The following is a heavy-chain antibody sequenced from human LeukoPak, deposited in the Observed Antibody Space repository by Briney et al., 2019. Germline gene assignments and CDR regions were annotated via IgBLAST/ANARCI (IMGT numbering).Heavy chain of an antibody. V-gene: IGHV1-2*06. CDR2: INPNTGVT. D-gene: IGHD4-23*01. CDR3: ARVEDYGGNYYFFDY. J-gene: IGHJ4*02. Sequence: ASVKVSCKASGYAFTDYYLHWVRQAPGQGLEWMGQINPNTGVTDYAQKFQGRVSMTRDTSISTAYIEVSRLTSDDTAVYYCARVEDYGGNYYFFDYWGQGTLVTVSS. CDR1: GYAFTDYY.